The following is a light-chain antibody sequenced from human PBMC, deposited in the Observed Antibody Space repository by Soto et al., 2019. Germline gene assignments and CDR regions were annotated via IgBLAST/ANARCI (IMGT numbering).Light chain of an antibody. Sequence: EIVLTQSPGTLSLSPGERATLSCRASQTVSNSYIAWYQQKPGQAPRLLIYGASSRATGIPDRFSGSGSGTDFSLTISRLEPEEFAVYYCQQYGSSTWTFGQGTKVEIK. J-gene: IGKJ1*01. V-gene: IGKV3-20*01. CDR1: QTVSNSY. CDR3: QQYGSSTWT. CDR2: GAS.